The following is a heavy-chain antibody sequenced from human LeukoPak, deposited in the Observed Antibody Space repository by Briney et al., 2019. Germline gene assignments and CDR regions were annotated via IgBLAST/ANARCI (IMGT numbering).Heavy chain of an antibody. D-gene: IGHD6-13*01. CDR2: IWYDGSNK. V-gene: IGHV3-33*08. J-gene: IGHJ4*02. CDR3: ASLYSSSGFDY. CDR1: GFTFSSYG. Sequence: GRSLRLSCAASGFTFSSYGMHWVRQAPGKRLEWVAVIWYDGSNKYYADSVKGRFTISRDNSKNTLYLQMNSLRAEDTAVYYCASLYSSSGFDYWGQGTLVTVSS.